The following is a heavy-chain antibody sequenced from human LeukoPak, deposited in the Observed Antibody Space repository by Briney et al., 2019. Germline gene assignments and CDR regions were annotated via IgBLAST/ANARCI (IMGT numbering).Heavy chain of an antibody. CDR1: GGSIGSYY. CDR2: IYYSGST. J-gene: IGHJ4*02. Sequence: SETLSLTCTVSGGSIGSYYWSWIRQPPGKGLEWIGYIYYSGSTNYNPSLKSRVTISVDTSKNQFSLKLSSVTAADTAVYYCAKTSSSWYQFDYWGQGTLVTVSS. CDR3: AKTSSSWYQFDY. V-gene: IGHV4-59*01. D-gene: IGHD6-13*01.